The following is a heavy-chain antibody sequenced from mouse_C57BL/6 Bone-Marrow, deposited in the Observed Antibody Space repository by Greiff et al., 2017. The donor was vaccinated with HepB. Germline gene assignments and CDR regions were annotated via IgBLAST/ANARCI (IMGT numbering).Heavy chain of an antibody. V-gene: IGHV1-64*01. Sequence: VQLQQPGAELVKPGASVKLSCKASGYTFTSYWMHWVKQRPGQGLEWIGMIHPNSGSTNYNEKFKSKATLAVDKSSSTAYMQLSSLTSEDSAVYYCASPYYYGSGAYYFDYWGQGTTLTVSS. CDR2: IHPNSGST. D-gene: IGHD1-1*01. CDR1: GYTFTSYW. J-gene: IGHJ2*01. CDR3: ASPYYYGSGAYYFDY.